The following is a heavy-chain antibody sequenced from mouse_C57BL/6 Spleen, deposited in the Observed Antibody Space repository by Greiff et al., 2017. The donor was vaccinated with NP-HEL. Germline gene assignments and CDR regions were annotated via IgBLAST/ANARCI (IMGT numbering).Heavy chain of an antibody. CDR3: ARVADGYWYVDV. J-gene: IGHJ1*03. Sequence: QVQLQQPGAELVMPGASVKLSCKASGYTFTSYWMHWVKQRPGQGLEWIGEIDPSDSYTNYNQKFKGKSTLTVDKSSSTAYMQLSSLTSEDSAVYYCARVADGYWYVDVWGTGTTVTVSS. CDR2: IDPSDSYT. CDR1: GYTFTSYW. V-gene: IGHV1-69*01.